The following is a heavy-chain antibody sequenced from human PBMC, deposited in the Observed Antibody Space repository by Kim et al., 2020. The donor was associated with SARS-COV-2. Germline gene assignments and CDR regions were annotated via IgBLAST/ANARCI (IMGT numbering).Heavy chain of an antibody. V-gene: IGHV1-18*01. CDR1: GYTFTSYG. D-gene: IGHD3-22*01. Sequence: ASVKVSCKASGYTFTSYGISWVRQAPGQGLEWMGWISAYNGNTNYAQKLQGRVTMTTDTSTSTAYMELRSLRSDDTAVYYCARVLYYYDSSGFSAQAFDIWGQGTMVTVSS. J-gene: IGHJ3*02. CDR2: ISAYNGNT. CDR3: ARVLYYYDSSGFSAQAFDI.